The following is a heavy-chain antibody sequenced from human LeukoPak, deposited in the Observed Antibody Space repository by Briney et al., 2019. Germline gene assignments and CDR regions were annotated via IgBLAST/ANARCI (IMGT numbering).Heavy chain of an antibody. V-gene: IGHV5-51*01. CDR1: GYSFNIYW. J-gene: IGHJ6*03. Sequence: GESLKISCKDSGYSFNIYWIGWVRQKPGKGLEWMGIIYPGDSDTRYSPSFQGQVTISADKSISTAYLQWSSLKASDTAMYYCARHFHTKSSSWYFRDYYYYMDVWGKGTTVTVSS. D-gene: IGHD6-13*01. CDR3: ARHFHTKSSSWYFRDYYYYMDV. CDR2: IYPGDSDT.